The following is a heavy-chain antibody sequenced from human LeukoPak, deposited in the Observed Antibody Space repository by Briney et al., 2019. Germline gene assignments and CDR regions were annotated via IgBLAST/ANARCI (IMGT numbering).Heavy chain of an antibody. V-gene: IGHV4-59*05. Sequence: PSETLSLTCTVSGGSISSNYWSWIRQPPGKGLEWIRSIYYAGDTYYNPSLKSRVAISVDTSKNQFSLYLSSVTAADTAVYYCARHVVAYDYGDYWGQGTLDTVSS. CDR2: IYYAGDT. J-gene: IGHJ4*02. D-gene: IGHD4-17*01. CDR3: ARHVVAYDYGDY. CDR1: GGSISSNY.